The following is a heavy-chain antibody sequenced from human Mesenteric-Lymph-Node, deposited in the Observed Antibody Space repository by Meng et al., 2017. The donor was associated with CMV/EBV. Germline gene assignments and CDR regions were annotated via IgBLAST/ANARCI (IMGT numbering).Heavy chain of an antibody. CDR2: LYTGGDK. D-gene: IGHD3-3*01. J-gene: IGHJ4*02. Sequence: GGSLRLSCAASGLTVSSNYMSWVRQAPGKGLEWVSVLYTGGDKYYAASVKGRFTISRDNSKNTLYLQMDIVGAEDTAVYFCARAKIAAGFWSGFYDYWGQGVQVTVSS. CDR3: ARAKIAAGFWSGFYDY. V-gene: IGHV3-53*01. CDR1: GLTVSSNY.